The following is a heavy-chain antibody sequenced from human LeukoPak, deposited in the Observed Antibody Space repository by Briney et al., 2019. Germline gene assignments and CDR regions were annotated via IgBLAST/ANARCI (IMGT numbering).Heavy chain of an antibody. Sequence: GGSLRLSCAASGFSFSNYAMTWVRQASGKGLEWVSAITGGGDKIYYADSVKGRFTISRDNSKNTLYLQMNTLRVEDRAVYYCAKENPVGGTNYFDYWGQGILVTVAS. CDR1: GFSFSNYA. D-gene: IGHD1-26*01. CDR2: ITGGGDKI. J-gene: IGHJ4*02. CDR3: AKENPVGGTNYFDY. V-gene: IGHV3-23*01.